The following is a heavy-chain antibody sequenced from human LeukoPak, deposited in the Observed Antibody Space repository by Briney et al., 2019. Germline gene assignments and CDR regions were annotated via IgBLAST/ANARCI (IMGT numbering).Heavy chain of an antibody. Sequence: SGPTLVXPTQTLTLTCTFSGFSLSTSGMRVSWIRQPPGKALEWLARIDWDDDKFYSTSLKTRLTISKDTSKNQVVLAMTNMDPVDTATYYCARQYYYDSSGYYYFDYWGQGTLVTVSS. V-gene: IGHV2-70*04. J-gene: IGHJ4*02. CDR3: ARQYYYDSSGYYYFDY. CDR2: IDWDDDK. CDR1: GFSLSTSGMR. D-gene: IGHD3-22*01.